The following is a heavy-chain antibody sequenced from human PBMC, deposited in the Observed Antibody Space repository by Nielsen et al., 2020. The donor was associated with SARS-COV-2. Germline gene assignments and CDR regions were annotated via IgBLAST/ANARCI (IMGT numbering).Heavy chain of an antibody. D-gene: IGHD2-2*01. Sequence: SDTLSLTFAVSGGSASTTDCWPWARPSPGTGLEWIVEVSHSGSITYNPSLKSRVTLSMDKSKRQFALRLTSVSAADTAVYFCARGDLVVVPSPILGLGPFFYYFYLDVWGKGTTVIVSS. J-gene: IGHJ6*03. CDR2: VSHSGSI. CDR3: ARGDLVVVPSPILGLGPFFYYFYLDV. CDR1: GGSASTTDC. V-gene: IGHV4-4*02.